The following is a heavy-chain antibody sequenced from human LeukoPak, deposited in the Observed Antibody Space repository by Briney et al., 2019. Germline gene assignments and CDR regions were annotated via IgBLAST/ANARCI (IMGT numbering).Heavy chain of an antibody. J-gene: IGHJ4*02. Sequence: PGGSLRLSCAASGFTFSSYAMSWVRQAPGKGLEWVSASSGSGGSTYYADSVKGRFTISRDNSKNTLYLQMNSLRAEDTAVYYCAKDLNYYGSGTYFDYWGQGTLVTASS. CDR1: GFTFSSYA. V-gene: IGHV3-23*01. CDR3: AKDLNYYGSGTYFDY. CDR2: SSGSGGST. D-gene: IGHD3-10*01.